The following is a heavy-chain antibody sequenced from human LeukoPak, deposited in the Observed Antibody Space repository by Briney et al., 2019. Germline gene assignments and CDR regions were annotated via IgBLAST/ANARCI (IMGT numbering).Heavy chain of an antibody. CDR3: AKSFGPVIAAAGTGAD. J-gene: IGHJ4*02. V-gene: IGHV3-23*01. Sequence: GGSLRLSCAASGFTFSSYAMTWVRQAPGKGLEWASVISGSGTNTDYADSVKGRFTISRDNSKNTLYLQMNSLRAEDTAVYYCAKSFGPVIAAAGTGADWGQGTLVTVSS. CDR1: GFTFSSYA. CDR2: ISGSGTNT. D-gene: IGHD6-13*01.